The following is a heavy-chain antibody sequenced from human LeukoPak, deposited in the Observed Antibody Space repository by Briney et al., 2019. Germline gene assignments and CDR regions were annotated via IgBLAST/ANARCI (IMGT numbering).Heavy chain of an antibody. J-gene: IGHJ4*02. CDR3: VLRTINGFWSGYKH. Sequence: SGPTLVKPTQTLTLTCTFSGVSLSTSGVGVGWIRQPSGKAPEWLALIYGNDDKHYSPSLQSRLTITRDTSKNQVVLTMTNMDPVDTATYYCVLRTINGFWSGYKHWGQGALVTVSS. D-gene: IGHD3-3*01. CDR2: IYGNDDK. CDR1: GVSLSTSGVG. V-gene: IGHV2-5*01.